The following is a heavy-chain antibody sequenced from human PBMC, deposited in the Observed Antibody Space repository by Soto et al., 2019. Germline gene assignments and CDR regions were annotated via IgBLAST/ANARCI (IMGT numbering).Heavy chain of an antibody. J-gene: IGHJ4*02. V-gene: IGHV4-39*01. D-gene: IGHD3-10*01. CDR3: VSQYYYGSGSYSGLPY. Sequence: QLQLQESGPGLVKPSETLPLTCTVSGDSISNTNYYWGWIRQPPGKGLEWIGSICCSGSTYYNPSLKSRVTISVDTSKNQLSLQLSSVTAADTAVYYCVSQYYYGSGSYSGLPYWGQGTLVTVSS. CDR1: GDSISNTNYY. CDR2: ICCSGST.